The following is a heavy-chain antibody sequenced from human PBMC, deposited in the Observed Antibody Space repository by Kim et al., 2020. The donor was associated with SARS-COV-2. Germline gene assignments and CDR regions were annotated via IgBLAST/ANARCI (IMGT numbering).Heavy chain of an antibody. Sequence: ASVKVSCEASGYTFTNFHMHWVRQAPGQGLEWMGIINPSGGTTTYAQKFQGRVTMTRDTSTSTVYLDLRSLRSEDTAVYYCARDGGYCSNTNGYGGAHWGQGTLVTVSS. CDR2: INPSGGTT. CDR1: GYTFTNFH. V-gene: IGHV1-46*01. D-gene: IGHD2-2*03. CDR3: ARDGGYCSNTNGYGGAH. J-gene: IGHJ4*02.